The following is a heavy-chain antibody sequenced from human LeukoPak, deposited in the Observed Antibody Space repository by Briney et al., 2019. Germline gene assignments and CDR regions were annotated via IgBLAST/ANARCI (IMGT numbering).Heavy chain of an antibody. CDR2: FDPEDGET. CDR3: ASTSEMATILFDY. J-gene: IGHJ4*02. CDR1: GYTLTELS. V-gene: IGHV1-24*01. Sequence: ASVKVSCKVSGYTLTELSMHWVRQAPGKGLEWMRGFDPEDGETIYAQKFQGRVTMTEDTSTDTAYMELSSLRSEDTAVYYCASTSEMATILFDYWGQGTLVTVSS. D-gene: IGHD5-24*01.